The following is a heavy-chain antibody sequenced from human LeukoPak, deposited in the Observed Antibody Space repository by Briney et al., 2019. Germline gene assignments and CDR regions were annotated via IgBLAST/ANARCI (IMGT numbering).Heavy chain of an antibody. Sequence: SETLSLTCTVSGGSISSNSYYWGWIRQPPGKGLEWIGSIYYSGSTTYNPSLKRRVNISADTSKNQFSLKLSSVTAADTAVYYCARSFGSSGFQGPYYYYYMDVWGKGTTVTISS. CDR2: IYYSGST. V-gene: IGHV4-39*07. CDR1: GGSISSNSYY. D-gene: IGHD3-22*01. J-gene: IGHJ6*03. CDR3: ARSFGSSGFQGPYYYYYMDV.